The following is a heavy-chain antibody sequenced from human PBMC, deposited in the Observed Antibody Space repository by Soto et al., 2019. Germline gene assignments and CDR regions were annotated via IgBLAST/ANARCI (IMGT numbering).Heavy chain of an antibody. D-gene: IGHD3-10*01. CDR3: ASVWFGELIAWFDP. V-gene: IGHV4-34*01. J-gene: IGHJ5*02. CDR2: INHSGST. CDR1: GGSFSGYY. Sequence: PSETLSLTCAVYGGSFSGYYWSWIRQPPGKGLEWIGEINHSGSTYYNPSLKSRVTISVDTSKNQFSLKLSSVTAADTAVYYCASVWFGELIAWFDPWGQGTLVTVSS.